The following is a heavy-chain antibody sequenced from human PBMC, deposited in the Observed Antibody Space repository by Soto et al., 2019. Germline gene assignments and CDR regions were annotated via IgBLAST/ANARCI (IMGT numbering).Heavy chain of an antibody. Sequence: QVQLQESGPGLVKPSETLSLTCTASGGSISSYYWSWIRQPPGKGLEWIGYIYYSGSTNYNPSLKSRVTISVDTSKNQFSLELSSVTAADTAVYYCARYFWSGLYYFDYWGQGTLVTVSS. V-gene: IGHV4-59*01. J-gene: IGHJ4*02. CDR1: GGSISSYY. D-gene: IGHD3-3*01. CDR3: ARYFWSGLYYFDY. CDR2: IYYSGST.